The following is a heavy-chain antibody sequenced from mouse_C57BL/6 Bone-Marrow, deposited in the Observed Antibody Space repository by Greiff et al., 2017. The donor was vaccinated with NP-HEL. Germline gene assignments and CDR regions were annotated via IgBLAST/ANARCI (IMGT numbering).Heavy chain of an antibody. CDR3: ASLYYYGSSSYFDY. CDR1: GFTFTDYY. Sequence: EVQVVESGGGLVQPGGSLSLSCAASGFTFTDYYMSWVRQPPGKALEWLGFIRNKANGYTTEYSASVKGRFTISRDNSQSILYLQMNALRAEDSATYYCASLYYYGSSSYFDYWGQGTTLTVSS. V-gene: IGHV7-3*01. CDR2: IRNKANGYTT. J-gene: IGHJ2*01. D-gene: IGHD1-1*01.